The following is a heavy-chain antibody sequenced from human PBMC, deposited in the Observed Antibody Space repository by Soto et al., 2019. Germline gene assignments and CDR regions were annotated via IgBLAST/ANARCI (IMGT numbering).Heavy chain of an antibody. CDR2: IYPGDSDT. CDR1: GYSFTIYW. V-gene: IGHV5-51*01. D-gene: IGHD2-2*01. CDR3: ARRYCSSSSCYLDY. Sequence: GESLKISCKGSGYSFTIYWIGWVRQMPGKGLEWMGIIYPGDSDTRYSPSFQGQVTISADKSISTAYLQWSSLKTSDTAVYFCARRYCSSSSCYLDYWGQGTLVTVSS. J-gene: IGHJ4*02.